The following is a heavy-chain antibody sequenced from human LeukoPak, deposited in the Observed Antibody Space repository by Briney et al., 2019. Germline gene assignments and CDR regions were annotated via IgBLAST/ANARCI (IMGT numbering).Heavy chain of an antibody. V-gene: IGHV4-30-4*01. D-gene: IGHD3-22*01. CDR3: ARAPADYDSSGYYPGGFDY. CDR2: IYYSGST. CDR1: GGSISSGDYY. J-gene: IGHJ4*02. Sequence: PSETLSLTCTVSGGSISSGDYYGSWIRQPPGKGLEGIGYIYYSGSTYYNPSRKGRVTISVYTSKNQFSLTLSSVTAAATDVYYCARAPADYDSSGYYPGGFDYWGQGTLVTVSS.